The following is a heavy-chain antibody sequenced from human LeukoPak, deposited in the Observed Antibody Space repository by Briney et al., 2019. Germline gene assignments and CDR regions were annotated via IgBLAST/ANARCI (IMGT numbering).Heavy chain of an antibody. CDR1: GFTFSSYS. CDR3: ARGKACSSTSCYDFDY. D-gene: IGHD2-2*01. Sequence: GGSLRLSCAASGFTFSSYSMNWVRQAPGKGLEWVSSISSSSSYIYYADSVKGRFTISRDNAKNSLYLQMNSLRAEDTAVYYCARGKACSSTSCYDFDYWGQGTLVTVSS. CDR2: ISSSSSYI. J-gene: IGHJ4*02. V-gene: IGHV3-21*01.